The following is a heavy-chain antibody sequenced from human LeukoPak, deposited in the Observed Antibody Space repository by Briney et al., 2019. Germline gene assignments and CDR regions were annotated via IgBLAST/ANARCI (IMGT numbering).Heavy chain of an antibody. J-gene: IGHJ4*02. D-gene: IGHD3-9*01. CDR1: GGSFSGYY. CDR3: ARGDPTGYYKGGDDY. V-gene: IGHV4-34*01. Sequence: PSETLSLTCAVYGGSFSGYYWSWIRQPTGKGLEWIGEINHSGSTNYNPSLKSRVTISVDTSKNQFSLKLSSVTAADTAVYYCARGDPTGYYKGGDDYWGQGTLVTVSS. CDR2: INHSGST.